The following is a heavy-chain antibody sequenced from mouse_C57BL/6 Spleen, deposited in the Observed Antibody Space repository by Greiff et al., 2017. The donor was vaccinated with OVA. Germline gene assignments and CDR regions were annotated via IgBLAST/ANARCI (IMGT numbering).Heavy chain of an antibody. CDR3: ARWGYFDY. Sequence: QVQLQQSGAELVKPGASVKLSCKASGYTFTSYWMQWVKQRPGQGLEWIGEIDPSDSYTNYNQKFKGKATLTVDTSSSTAYMQLSSLTSEDSAVYYCARWGYFDYWGQGTTLTVSS. CDR1: GYTFTSYW. CDR2: IDPSDSYT. V-gene: IGHV1-50*01. J-gene: IGHJ2*01.